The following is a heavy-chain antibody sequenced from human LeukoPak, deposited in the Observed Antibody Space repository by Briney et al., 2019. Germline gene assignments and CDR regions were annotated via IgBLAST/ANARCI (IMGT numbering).Heavy chain of an antibody. D-gene: IGHD5-18*01. J-gene: IGHJ5*02. Sequence: PSETLSLTCTISGGSISSYYWSWIRQPPGRGLEWIGYIYYSGSTNYNPSLKSRVTISVDTSKNQFSLKLSSVTAADTAVYYCARGVEDTAMVTNWFDPWGQGTLVTVSS. V-gene: IGHV4-59*01. CDR2: IYYSGST. CDR3: ARGVEDTAMVTNWFDP. CDR1: GGSISSYY.